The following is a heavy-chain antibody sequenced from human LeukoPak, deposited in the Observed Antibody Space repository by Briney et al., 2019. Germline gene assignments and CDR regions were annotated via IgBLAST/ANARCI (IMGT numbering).Heavy chain of an antibody. D-gene: IGHD1-20*01. V-gene: IGHV1-46*01. CDR3: ASGITGTDRDYYYMDV. Sequence: ASVKVSCKASGYTFTSYYMHWVRQAPGQGLEWMGIINPSGGSTSYAQKFQGRVTMTRDMSTSTVYMELSSLRSEDTAVYYCASGITGTDRDYYYMDVWGKGTTVTVSS. J-gene: IGHJ6*03. CDR1: GYTFTSYY. CDR2: INPSGGST.